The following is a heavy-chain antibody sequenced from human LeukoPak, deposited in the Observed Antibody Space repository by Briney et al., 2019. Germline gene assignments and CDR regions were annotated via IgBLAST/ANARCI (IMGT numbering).Heavy chain of an antibody. Sequence: PGGSLRLSCAASGFPFSSYGMHWVRQAPGKGLEWVAVIWYDGSNKYYADSVKGRFTISRDNSKNTLYLQMNSLRAEDTAVYYCARDQMVQGVIYYFDYWGQGTLVTVSS. CDR3: ARDQMVQGVIYYFDY. D-gene: IGHD3-10*01. CDR1: GFPFSSYG. V-gene: IGHV3-33*01. J-gene: IGHJ4*02. CDR2: IWYDGSNK.